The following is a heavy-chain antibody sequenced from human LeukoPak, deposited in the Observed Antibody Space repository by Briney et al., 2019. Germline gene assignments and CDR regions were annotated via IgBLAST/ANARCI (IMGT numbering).Heavy chain of an antibody. Sequence: PSETLSLTCAVYGGSFSGYYWSWIRQPPGKGLEWIGEINHSGSTNYNPSLKSRVTISVDTSKNQFSLKLSSATAADTAVYYCARGPNMAPMHYYHYGMDVWGQGTTVTVSS. CDR1: GGSFSGYY. CDR3: ARGPNMAPMHYYHYGMDV. CDR2: INHSGST. V-gene: IGHV4-34*01. J-gene: IGHJ6*02. D-gene: IGHD4/OR15-4a*01.